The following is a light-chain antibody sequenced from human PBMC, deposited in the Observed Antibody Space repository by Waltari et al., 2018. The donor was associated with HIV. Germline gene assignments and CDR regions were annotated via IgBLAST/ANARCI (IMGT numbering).Light chain of an antibody. V-gene: IGLV2-8*01. CDR2: GVN. J-gene: IGLJ2*01. CDR1: SSDVGGYNY. Sequence: QSAPTQPPSASGSPGQSVTNSCTGTSSDVGGYNYVPWYQQHPGHTPKLMIYGVNKRPSGVPDRFSCSKSGNTASLTVSGLQAEDEAEYYCSSYAGSNNVVFGGGTKLTVL. CDR3: SSYAGSNNVV.